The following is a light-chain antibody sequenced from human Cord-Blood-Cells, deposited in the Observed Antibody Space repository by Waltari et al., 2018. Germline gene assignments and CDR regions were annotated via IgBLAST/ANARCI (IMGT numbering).Light chain of an antibody. CDR2: EGS. CDR1: SSDVGSYNL. J-gene: IGLJ1*01. CDR3: CSYAGSSTFV. Sequence: QSALTQPASVSGSPVQSITISCTGTSSDVGSYNLVSWYQQHPGKAPKLMIYEGSKRPSGVSNRFSGSKSGNTASLTISGLQAEEEADYYCCSYAGSSTFVVGTGTKVTVL. V-gene: IGLV2-23*01.